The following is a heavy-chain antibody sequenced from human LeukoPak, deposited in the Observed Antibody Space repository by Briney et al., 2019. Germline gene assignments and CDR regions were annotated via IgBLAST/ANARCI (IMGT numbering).Heavy chain of an antibody. CDR2: IYSGGST. CDR3: ARGGPAARYDAFDI. J-gene: IGHJ3*02. V-gene: IGHV3-66*02. Sequence: GGSLRLSCAASGFTFSSYSMSWVRQAPGKGLEWVSVIYSGGSTYYADSVKGRFTISRDNSKNTLYLQMNSLRAEDTAVYYCARGGPAARYDAFDIWGQGIMVTVSS. CDR1: GFTFSSYS. D-gene: IGHD6-13*01.